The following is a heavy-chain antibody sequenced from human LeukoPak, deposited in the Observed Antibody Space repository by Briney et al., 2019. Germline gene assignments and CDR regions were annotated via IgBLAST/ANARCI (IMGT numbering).Heavy chain of an antibody. D-gene: IGHD6-13*01. CDR2: IWYDGSNK. J-gene: IGHJ4*02. CDR3: ASGVAAAGANTPPFDY. CDR1: GFTFSSYG. Sequence: PGGSLRLSCAASGFTFSSYGMHWVRQAPGKGLEWVAVIWYDGSNKYYADSVKGRFTISRDNSKNTLYLQMNSLRAEDTAVYYCASGVAAAGANTPPFDYWGQGTLVTVS. V-gene: IGHV3-33*08.